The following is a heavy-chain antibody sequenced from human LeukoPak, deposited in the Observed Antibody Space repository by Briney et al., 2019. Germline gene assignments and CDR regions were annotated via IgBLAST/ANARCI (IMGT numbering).Heavy chain of an antibody. CDR2: INAGNGNT. Sequence: RASVKVSCKASGYTFTSYAMHWVRQAPGQRLEWMGWINAGNGNTKYSQKFQGRVTITRDTSASTAYMELSSLRSEGTAVYYCARDQYFDWLFDYWGQGTLVTVSS. D-gene: IGHD3-9*01. J-gene: IGHJ4*02. V-gene: IGHV1-3*01. CDR1: GYTFTSYA. CDR3: ARDQYFDWLFDY.